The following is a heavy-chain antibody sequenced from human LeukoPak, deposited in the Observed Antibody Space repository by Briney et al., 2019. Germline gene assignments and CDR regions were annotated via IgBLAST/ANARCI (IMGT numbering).Heavy chain of an antibody. Sequence: PSETLSLTCTVSGGSISSYYWSWIRQPQAKGLEWIGYIYYSGSTNYNPSLKSRVTISVDTSKNQFSLKLSSVTAADTAVYYCARVEAGWELLLGYWGQGTLVTVSS. D-gene: IGHD1-26*01. CDR1: GGSISSYY. J-gene: IGHJ4*02. CDR3: ARVEAGWELLLGY. V-gene: IGHV4-59*13. CDR2: IYYSGST.